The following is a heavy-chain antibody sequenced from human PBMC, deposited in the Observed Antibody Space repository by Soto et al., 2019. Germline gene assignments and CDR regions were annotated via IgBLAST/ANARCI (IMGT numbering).Heavy chain of an antibody. J-gene: IGHJ4*02. V-gene: IGHV3-30-3*01. CDR1: GFTFSSYA. Sequence: PVGSLRLSCAASGFTFSSYAMHWVRQAPGKGLEWVAVISYDGSNKYYADSVKGRFTISRDNSKNTLYLQMNSLRAEDTAVYYCAREMGTIFGVVPSFYFDYWGQGTLVTVSS. D-gene: IGHD3-3*01. CDR3: AREMGTIFGVVPSFYFDY. CDR2: ISYDGSNK.